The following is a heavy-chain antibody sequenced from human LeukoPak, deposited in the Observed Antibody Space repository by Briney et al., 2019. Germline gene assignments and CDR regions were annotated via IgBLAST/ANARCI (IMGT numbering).Heavy chain of an antibody. J-gene: IGHJ4*02. CDR2: ISGDGENK. D-gene: IGHD2-15*01. CDR1: GFTFSSTG. Sequence: GGSLRLSCAASGFTFSSTGMGWVRQAPGEGLECISTISGDGENKHYADFVKGRFTISRDNSRNTLSLQMNSLRVEDTAVYFCARDAGSWWPFDYWGQGALVTVSS. V-gene: IGHV3-23*01. CDR3: ARDAGSWWPFDY.